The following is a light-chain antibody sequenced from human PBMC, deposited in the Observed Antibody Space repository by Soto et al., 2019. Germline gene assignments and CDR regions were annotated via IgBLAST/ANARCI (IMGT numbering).Light chain of an antibody. V-gene: IGLV1-47*02. Sequence: QSVLTQPPSASGTPGQRVTISCSGSSSNIGSNYVFWYQQLPGTAPKLLIYGNNQRPSGVPDRFSASKSGTSASLAISGLRSEDEADYCCAAWDDSLSGYVFATGTKATVL. CDR2: GNN. CDR1: SSNIGSNY. J-gene: IGLJ1*01. CDR3: AAWDDSLSGYV.